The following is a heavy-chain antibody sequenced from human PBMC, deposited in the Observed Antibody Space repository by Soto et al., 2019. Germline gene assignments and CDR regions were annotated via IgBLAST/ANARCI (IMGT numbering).Heavy chain of an antibody. D-gene: IGHD3-10*01. J-gene: IGHJ4*02. V-gene: IGHV4-61*01. Sequence: QVQLQESGPGLVKPSETLSLTCTVSGGSVSSGSYYWSWIRQPPGKGLEWIGYIYYSGSTNYNPSLKRRGTISVDTSKNQFSLKLSSVTAADTAVYYCARAGFRAPGYFDYWGQGTLVTVSS. CDR1: GGSVSSGSYY. CDR2: IYYSGST. CDR3: ARAGFRAPGYFDY.